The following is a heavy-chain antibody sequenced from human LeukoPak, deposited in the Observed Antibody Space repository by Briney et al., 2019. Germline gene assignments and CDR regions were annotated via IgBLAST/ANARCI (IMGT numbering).Heavy chain of an antibody. D-gene: IGHD6-13*01. CDR3: ARSVQQLAYYFDY. J-gene: IGHJ4*02. Sequence: PGGSLRLSCAASGFTFSSYAMHWVRQAPGKGLEWVAVISYDGSKKYYADSVKGRFTISRDKSKNTLYLQMNSLRAEDTAVYYCARSVQQLAYYFDYWGQGSLVTVSS. CDR2: ISYDGSKK. CDR1: GFTFSSYA. V-gene: IGHV3-30-3*01.